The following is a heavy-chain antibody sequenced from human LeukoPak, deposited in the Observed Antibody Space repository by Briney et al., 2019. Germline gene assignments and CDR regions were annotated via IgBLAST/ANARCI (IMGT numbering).Heavy chain of an antibody. J-gene: IGHJ6*02. Sequence: SQTLSLTCTVSGASISSGGYYWSWIRQPPGKGLESIGYIYHSGSTYYNPSLESRVTISVDRSKNQFSLKLSSVTAADTAVYYCARSQSTGWYNGGLDVWGQGTTATVSS. CDR2: IYHSGST. CDR3: ARSQSTGWYNGGLDV. V-gene: IGHV4-30-2*01. D-gene: IGHD6-19*01. CDR1: GASISSGGYY.